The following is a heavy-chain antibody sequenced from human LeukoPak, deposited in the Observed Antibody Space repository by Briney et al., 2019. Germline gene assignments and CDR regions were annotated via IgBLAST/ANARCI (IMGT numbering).Heavy chain of an antibody. J-gene: IGHJ4*02. CDR1: GYTFTSYD. CDR3: ARVTYYHILTGSYSGGDFDH. CDR2: VNPNSGNT. Sequence: GTSVKVSCKASGYTFTSYDINWVRQATGQGLEWMGWVNPNSGNTGFAQKFQGRVTMTRNTSISTAYMELSSLRSGDTAVYYCARVTYYHILTGSYSGGDFDHWGQGTLVTVSS. D-gene: IGHD3-9*01. V-gene: IGHV1-8*01.